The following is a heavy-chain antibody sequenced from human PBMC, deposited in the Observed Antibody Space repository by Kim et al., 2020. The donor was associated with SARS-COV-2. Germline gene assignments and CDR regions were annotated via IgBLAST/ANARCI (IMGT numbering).Heavy chain of an antibody. CDR3: ARVQYDYGDSAYIV. V-gene: IGHV3-33*01. Sequence: GGSLRLSCEASGFTISRYATHWVRQGPGKGLEWVAVLWRDGQNKYYADSVKGRFSVSRDNSKNTLYLQMNALTDQDTAVYYFARVQYDYGDSAYIVWGQG. CDR2: LWRDGQNK. J-gene: IGHJ1*01. CDR1: GFTISRYA. D-gene: IGHD4-17*01.